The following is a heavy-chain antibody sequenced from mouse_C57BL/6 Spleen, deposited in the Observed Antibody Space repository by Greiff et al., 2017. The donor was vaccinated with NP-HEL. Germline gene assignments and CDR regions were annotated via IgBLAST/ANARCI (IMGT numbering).Heavy chain of an antibody. Sequence: QVQLQQSGPELVKPGASVKISCKASGYSFPSYYIHWVKQRPGQGLEWIGWIYPGSGNTKYNEKFKGKATLTADTSSSTAYMQLSSLTSEDSAVYYCARYLMDYWGQGTSVTVSS. CDR3: ARYLMDY. CDR1: GYSFPSYY. CDR2: IYPGSGNT. V-gene: IGHV1-66*01. J-gene: IGHJ4*01.